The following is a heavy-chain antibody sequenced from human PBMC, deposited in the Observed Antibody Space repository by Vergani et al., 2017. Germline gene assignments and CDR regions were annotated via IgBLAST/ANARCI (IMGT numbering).Heavy chain of an antibody. D-gene: IGHD2-2*01. Sequence: QVQLVQSGAEVKKPGSSVKVSCKSSGGTFSSYTIRWVRQAPGQGLEWMGRIIPILGIANYAQKFQGRVTITADKSTSTAYMELSSLRSEDTAVYYCARVLQGPAASGGFDPWGQGTLVTVSS. CDR3: ARVLQGPAASGGFDP. CDR1: GGTFSSYT. CDR2: IIPILGIA. V-gene: IGHV1-69*02. J-gene: IGHJ5*02.